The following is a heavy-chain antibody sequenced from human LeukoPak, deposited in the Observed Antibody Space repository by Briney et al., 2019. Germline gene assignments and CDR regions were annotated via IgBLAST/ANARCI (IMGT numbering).Heavy chain of an antibody. CDR2: IYPGDSHT. J-gene: IGHJ4*02. Sequence: GXSLKISCKGSGSSFTSYWIGWVRQLPGKGLEWMGIIYPGDSHTRYSPSFQGQVTISADKSISTAYLQWSSLKASDTAIYYCARDETAGGGLDYWGQGTLVTVSS. CDR1: GSSFTSYW. CDR3: ARDETAGGGLDY. D-gene: IGHD2-15*01. V-gene: IGHV5-51*01.